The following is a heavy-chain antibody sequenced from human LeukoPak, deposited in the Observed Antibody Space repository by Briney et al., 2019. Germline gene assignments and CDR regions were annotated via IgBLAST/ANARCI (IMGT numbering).Heavy chain of an antibody. D-gene: IGHD3-9*01. Sequence: PGGSLRLSCTASGFTLSSYEMSWIRQAPGKGLEWVSSIDYSGGSTYYADSVKGRFTISRDNSKNTLYLQMNSLRAEDTAVYYCARGYQPQGPYYDILTGYDSHFDYWGQGTLVTVSS. CDR2: IDYSGGST. CDR3: ARGYQPQGPYYDILTGYDSHFDY. CDR1: GFTLSSYE. J-gene: IGHJ4*02. V-gene: IGHV3-23*01.